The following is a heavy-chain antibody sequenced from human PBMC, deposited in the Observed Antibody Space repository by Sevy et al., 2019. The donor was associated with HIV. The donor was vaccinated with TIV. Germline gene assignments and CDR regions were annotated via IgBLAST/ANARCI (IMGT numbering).Heavy chain of an antibody. Sequence: SETLSLTCSVSGGSISSSIYYWGWIRQSPGKGLEWFGSIHYSGSTYYNLSLKSRVTISVDTSKNQFSLKMSSVTAADTAVYYCANHCSHYFDNSGYGEAFDIWGQGTMVTVSS. J-gene: IGHJ3*02. CDR1: GGSISSSIYY. D-gene: IGHD3-22*01. CDR2: IHYSGST. CDR3: ANHCSHYFDNSGYGEAFDI. V-gene: IGHV4-39*01.